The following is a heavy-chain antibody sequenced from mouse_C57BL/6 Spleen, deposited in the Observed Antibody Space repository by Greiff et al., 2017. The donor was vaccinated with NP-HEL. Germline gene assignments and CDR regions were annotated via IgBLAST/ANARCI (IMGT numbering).Heavy chain of an antibody. J-gene: IGHJ2*01. V-gene: IGHV1-54*01. CDR1: GYAFTNYL. Sequence: QLQQSGAELVRPGTSVKVSCTASGYAFTNYLIEWVKQRPGQGLEWIGVINPGSGGTNYNEKFKGKATLTADKSSSTAYMQLSSLTSEDSAVYFCARVGMSELEYFDYWGQGTTLTVSS. CDR3: ARVGMSELEYFDY. D-gene: IGHD1-3*01. CDR2: INPGSGGT.